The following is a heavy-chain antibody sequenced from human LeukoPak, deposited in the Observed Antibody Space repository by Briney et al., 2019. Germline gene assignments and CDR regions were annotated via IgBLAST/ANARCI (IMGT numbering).Heavy chain of an antibody. V-gene: IGHV1-69*13. J-gene: IGHJ4*02. CDR1: GGTFSNYA. D-gene: IGHD5-18*01. Sequence: SVKVSCKASGGTFSNYAIIWVRQTPGQGREWMAGIIPIFGTPNYAQKFQGRVTITADESTTTAYMELSSLSAEDTAVYYCATSSWTGGYSYQGDCGQGTLVTVSS. CDR2: IIPIFGTP. CDR3: ATSSWTGGYSYQGD.